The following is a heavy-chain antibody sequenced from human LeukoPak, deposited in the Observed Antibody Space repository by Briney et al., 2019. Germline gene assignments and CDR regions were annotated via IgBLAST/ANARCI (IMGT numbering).Heavy chain of an antibody. D-gene: IGHD2-2*01. Sequence: VASVKVSCKASGGTFSSYAISWVRQAPGQGLEWMGGIIPIFGTANYAQKFQGRVTITTDESTSTAYMELSSLRSEDTAVYYCARGYQPTLGVWGQGTLVTVSS. J-gene: IGHJ4*02. CDR1: GGTFSSYA. CDR3: ARGYQPTLGV. CDR2: IIPIFGTA. V-gene: IGHV1-69*05.